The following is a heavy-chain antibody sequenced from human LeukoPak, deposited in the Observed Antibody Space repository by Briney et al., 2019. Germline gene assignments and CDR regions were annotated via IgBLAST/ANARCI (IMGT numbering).Heavy chain of an antibody. Sequence: SETLSLTCTVSGGSMSSSSYYWGWIRQPPGKGLEWIGSIYYSGSTYYNPSLKSRVTISVDTSKNQFSLKLSSVTAADTAVYYCARGVISDWFDPWGQGTLVTVSS. D-gene: IGHD3-10*01. V-gene: IGHV4-39*07. CDR1: GGSMSSSSYY. J-gene: IGHJ5*02. CDR3: ARGVISDWFDP. CDR2: IYYSGST.